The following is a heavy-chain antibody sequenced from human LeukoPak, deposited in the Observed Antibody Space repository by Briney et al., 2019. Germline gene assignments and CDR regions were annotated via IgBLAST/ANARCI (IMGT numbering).Heavy chain of an antibody. V-gene: IGHV3-48*03. Sequence: GGSLRLSCAASGFTFSSYEMNWVRQAPGKGLEWVSHISSSGTTIYYADSVKGRFTISRDNSKNTLYLQMNSLRAEDTAVYYCAKLAGGYSYGYTENWFDPWGQGTLVTVSS. CDR2: ISSSGTTI. D-gene: IGHD5-18*01. J-gene: IGHJ5*02. CDR1: GFTFSSYE. CDR3: AKLAGGYSYGYTENWFDP.